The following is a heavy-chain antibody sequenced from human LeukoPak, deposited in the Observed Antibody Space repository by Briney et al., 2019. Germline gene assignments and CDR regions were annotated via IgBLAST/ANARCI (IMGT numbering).Heavy chain of an antibody. CDR1: GYSISSGGYY. D-gene: IGHD3-22*01. Sequence: SQTLSLTCVVSGYSISSGGYYWSWIRQHPGKGLEWIGYMYYSGTTFYNPSLMSRVTMSVDTSKNHFSLQLSSVTAADTAVYFCARDLDSSGYSGMDVWGKGNTVIVSS. V-gene: IGHV4-31*11. J-gene: IGHJ6*04. CDR3: ARDLDSSGYSGMDV. CDR2: MYYSGTT.